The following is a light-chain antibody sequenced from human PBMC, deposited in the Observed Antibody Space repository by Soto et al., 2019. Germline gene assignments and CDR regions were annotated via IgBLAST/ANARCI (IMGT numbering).Light chain of an antibody. CDR3: QQRFRTPRT. CDR1: QTISNF. V-gene: IGKV1-39*01. Sequence: DIQMTQSPSSLSAYVGDRVTITCRASQTISNFVNWYQQKPGKAPSLLIYAASGLQSGVPSRFSASGSGTDVTLNITSLQPDDFATYFCQQRFRTPRTFGQGTRVELK. CDR2: AAS. J-gene: IGKJ1*01.